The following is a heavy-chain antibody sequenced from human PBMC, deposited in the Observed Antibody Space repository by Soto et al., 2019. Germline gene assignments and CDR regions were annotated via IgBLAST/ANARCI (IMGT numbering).Heavy chain of an antibody. CDR3: ARTDSVGYYPYF. V-gene: IGHV4-38-2*02. J-gene: IGHJ4*01. CDR2: IYHSGTT. Sequence: PSETLSLTCTVSGDSISRGYHWAWIRQPPGKGLEWVASIYHSGTTYYNPSLTSRVTISVDTSKNQFYLKLNFVTAADSAVCYCARTDSVGYYPYF. CDR1: GDSISRGYH. D-gene: IGHD3-22*01.